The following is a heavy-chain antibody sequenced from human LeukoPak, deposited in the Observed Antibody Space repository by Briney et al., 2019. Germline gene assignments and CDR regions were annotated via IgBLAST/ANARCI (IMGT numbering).Heavy chain of an antibody. CDR1: GGSISSSSYY. CDR2: FYYSGST. Sequence: PSETLSLTCTVSGGSISSSSYYWGWIRQPPGKGLEWIGNFYYSGSTYYNPSLKSRVTISVDTSKNQFSLKLSSVTAADTAVYYCARGDRYCSGGSCYNFDYWGQGTLVTVSS. J-gene: IGHJ4*02. CDR3: ARGDRYCSGGSCYNFDY. D-gene: IGHD2-15*01. V-gene: IGHV4-39*07.